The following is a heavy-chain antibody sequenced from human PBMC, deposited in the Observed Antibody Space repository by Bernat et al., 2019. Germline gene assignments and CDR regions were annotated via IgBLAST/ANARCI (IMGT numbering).Heavy chain of an antibody. V-gene: IGHV3-33*01. J-gene: IGHJ4*02. CDR3: ARKGLSAMAAAGTGADY. Sequence: QVQLVESGGGVVQPGTSLRLSCVASGFTFSNYGMHWVRQAPGKGLEWVAVIWYDSSNSYYADSVRGRFTISKDNSKNTLFLQMNSLRNEDTGVYYWARKGLSAMAAAGTGADYGGQGTLVSVSS. CDR2: IWYDSSNS. D-gene: IGHD6-25*01. CDR1: GFTFSNYG.